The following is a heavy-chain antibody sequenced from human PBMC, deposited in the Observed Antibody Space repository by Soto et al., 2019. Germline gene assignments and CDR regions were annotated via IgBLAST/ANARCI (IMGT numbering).Heavy chain of an antibody. CDR3: ASSRYCVRTSCDTSSFGYYYCGMDV. CDR2: VIPIFGTA. V-gene: IGHV1-69*12. Sequence: QVQLVQSGAEVTKPGSSVKVSCKASRGTFSSYAISWVRQAPGQGLEWMGGVIPIFGTANYAQKFQGSVTSAAAECRSTATMALTSSRSEYTVVYYCASSRYCVRTSCDTSSFGYYYCGMDVWGQGTPVTVSS. CDR1: RGTFSSYA. D-gene: IGHD2-2*01. J-gene: IGHJ6*02.